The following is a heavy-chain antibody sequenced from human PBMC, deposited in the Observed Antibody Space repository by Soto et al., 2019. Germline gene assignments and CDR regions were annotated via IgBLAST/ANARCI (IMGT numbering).Heavy chain of an antibody. CDR3: ARDPSGGEIPIYCSSTSCPSKRNYYYYYGMDV. CDR2: INPSGGST. D-gene: IGHD2-2*01. Sequence: ASVKVSCKASGYTSTSYYMHWVRQAPGQGPEWMGIINPSGGSTSYAQKFQGRVTMTRDTSTSTVYMELSSLRSEDTAVYYCARDPSGGEIPIYCSSTSCPSKRNYYYYYGMDVWG. J-gene: IGHJ6*02. CDR1: GYTSTSYY. V-gene: IGHV1-46*01.